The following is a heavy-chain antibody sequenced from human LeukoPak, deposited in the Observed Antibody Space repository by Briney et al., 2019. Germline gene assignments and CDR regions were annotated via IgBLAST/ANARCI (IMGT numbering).Heavy chain of an antibody. V-gene: IGHV4-38-2*02. Sequence: SETLSLTCTVSGFSISSGCYWGWIRQPPGRGLEWIGIIYHSGITYYDPSLKGRVTISVDTSKNQFSLKLSSVTAADTAVYYCARGEIYYYGMDVWGQGITVTVSS. CDR3: ARGEIYYYGMDV. CDR2: IYHSGIT. CDR1: GFSISSGCY. J-gene: IGHJ6*02.